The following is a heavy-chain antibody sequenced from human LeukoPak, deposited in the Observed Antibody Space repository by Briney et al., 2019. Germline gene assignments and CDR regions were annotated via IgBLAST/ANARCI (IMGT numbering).Heavy chain of an antibody. J-gene: IGHJ3*02. Sequence: PGGSPRLSSAASGFTFSSYSMNWGRHAPGKGLEWGSAISSSSSYIYYAASVKGRFTISRDNAKNSLYLQMNSLSAEDTAVYCCATLPWGDAFDIWGQGTLVTVSS. CDR1: GFTFSSYS. CDR3: ATLPWGDAFDI. V-gene: IGHV3-21*01. D-gene: IGHD1-26*01. CDR2: ISSSSSYI.